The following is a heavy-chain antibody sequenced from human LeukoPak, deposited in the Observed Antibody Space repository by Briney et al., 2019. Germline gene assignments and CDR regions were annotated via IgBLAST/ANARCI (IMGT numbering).Heavy chain of an antibody. CDR1: GYTFTGYY. CDR3: ARKSSGWYDLVDY. J-gene: IGHJ4*02. V-gene: IGHV7-4-1*02. D-gene: IGHD6-19*01. Sequence: ASVKVSCKASGYTFTGYYMHWVRQAPGQGLEWMGWINTNTGNPTYAQGFTGRFVFSLDTSGSTAYLQISSLEAEDTAVYYCARKSSGWYDLVDYWGQGTLVTVSS. CDR2: INTNTGNP.